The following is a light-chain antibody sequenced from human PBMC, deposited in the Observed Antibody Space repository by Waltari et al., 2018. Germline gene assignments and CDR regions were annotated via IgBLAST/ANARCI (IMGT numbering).Light chain of an antibody. Sequence: QSALTQPASVTGSPGQSVTISCTGTSSDIGVYNFVSWYQQHPGKAPKRMIYDVTNRPSGVSDRFSAPKSGNTASLTISGLQAEDEGDYYCSSYTSSSTVVFGGGTKLTVL. CDR1: SSDIGVYNF. V-gene: IGLV2-14*03. CDR2: DVT. CDR3: SSYTSSSTVV. J-gene: IGLJ2*01.